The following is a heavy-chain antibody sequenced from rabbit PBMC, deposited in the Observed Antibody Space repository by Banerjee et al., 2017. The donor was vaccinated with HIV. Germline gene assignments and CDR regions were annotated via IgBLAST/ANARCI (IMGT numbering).Heavy chain of an antibody. V-gene: IGHV1S47*01. J-gene: IGHJ6*01. D-gene: IGHD7-1*01. CDR3: ARGDGAYAGYDGL. Sequence: EESGGDLVKPGASLTLTCIASGFDFSSYGVSWVRQAPGKGLEWIGYIDPVFGSTYYASWVNGRFTISSHNAQNTLYLQLNSLTAADTATYFCARGDGAYAGYDGLWGPGTLVTVS. CDR1: GFDFSSYG. CDR2: IDPVFGST.